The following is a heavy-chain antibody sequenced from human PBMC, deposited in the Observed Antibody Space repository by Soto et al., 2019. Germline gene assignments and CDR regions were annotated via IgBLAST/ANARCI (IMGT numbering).Heavy chain of an antibody. V-gene: IGHV3-21*01. CDR1: GFPFIGYT. Sequence: EVQLVEPGGGLVNLGGSLGPPCAAPGFPFIGYTMTWARRPPGRGLGWVPSISSSGSYIYYADSVKGRFTISRDNAKNSLYLQMNSRRAEDTAVYYCARHADKGWLMDYYYYYYMDVWGKGTTVTVSS. D-gene: IGHD2-8*01. CDR2: ISSSGSYI. J-gene: IGHJ6*03. CDR3: ARHADKGWLMDYYYYYYMDV.